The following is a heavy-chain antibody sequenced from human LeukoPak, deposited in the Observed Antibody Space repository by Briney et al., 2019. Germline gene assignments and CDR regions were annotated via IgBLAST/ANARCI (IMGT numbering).Heavy chain of an antibody. J-gene: IGHJ3*02. CDR3: ASTRRGDYDILTGYLPGAFDI. D-gene: IGHD3-9*01. Sequence: PSETLSLTCTVSGGSISSYYWSWIRQPPGKGLEWIGYIYYSGSTNYNPSLKSRVTISVDTSKNQFSLKLSSVTAADTAVYYCASTRRGDYDILTGYLPGAFDIWGQGTMVTVSS. CDR2: IYYSGST. CDR1: GGSISSYY. V-gene: IGHV4-59*08.